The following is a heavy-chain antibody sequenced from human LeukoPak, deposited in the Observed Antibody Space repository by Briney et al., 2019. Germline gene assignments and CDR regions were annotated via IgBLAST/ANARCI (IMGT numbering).Heavy chain of an antibody. V-gene: IGHV4-34*01. D-gene: IGHD3-3*01. CDR2: INHSGST. CDR1: GGSFSGYY. Sequence: PSETLSLTCAVYGGSFSGYYWSWIRQPPGKGLEWIGEINHSGSTNYNPSLKSRVTISVDTSKDQFSLKLSSVTAADTAVYYCATLKGDYYDFWSGYHQFDYWGQGTLVTVSS. CDR3: ATLKGDYYDFWSGYHQFDY. J-gene: IGHJ4*02.